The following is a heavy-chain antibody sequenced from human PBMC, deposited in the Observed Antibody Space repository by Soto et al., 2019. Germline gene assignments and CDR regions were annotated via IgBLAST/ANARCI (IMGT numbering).Heavy chain of an antibody. V-gene: IGHV3-15*07. J-gene: IGHJ4*02. Sequence: GGSLRLSCAASGFTFATAWINWFRQAPGKGLEWVGCIKSKIYDGTTDFAAPVKGRFTISRDDSKTIAYLHMNSLKIEDTAVYYCTRVSPDCSDGSCYPLNWGQGTLVTVSS. D-gene: IGHD2-15*01. CDR2: IKSKIYDGTT. CDR3: TRVSPDCSDGSCYPLN. CDR1: GFTFATAW.